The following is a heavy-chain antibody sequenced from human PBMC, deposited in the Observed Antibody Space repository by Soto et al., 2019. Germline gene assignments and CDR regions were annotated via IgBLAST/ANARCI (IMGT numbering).Heavy chain of an antibody. Sequence: QVQLVQSGAEVKKPGSSVKVSCKASGGTFSSYAISWVRQAPGQGLEWMGGIIPIFGTANYAQKFQGRVTITADESTXXAXMXXSSLRSGDTAVYYCARDLTYYYDSSGYYPLGAFDIWGQGTMVTVSS. D-gene: IGHD3-22*01. V-gene: IGHV1-69*12. CDR3: ARDLTYYYDSSGYYPLGAFDI. J-gene: IGHJ3*02. CDR1: GGTFSSYA. CDR2: IIPIFGTA.